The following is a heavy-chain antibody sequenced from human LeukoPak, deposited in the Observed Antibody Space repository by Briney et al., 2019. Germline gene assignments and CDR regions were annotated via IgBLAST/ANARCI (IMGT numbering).Heavy chain of an antibody. Sequence: SETLPLTCTVSGGSFSSSSYYWGWIRQPPGKGLEWIGSIFYTGNTYYNPSLKSRVTISVDTSKNQFSLKLSSVTAADTAVFYCARLDSSGRSIDDYWGQGTLVTVSS. D-gene: IGHD3-22*01. CDR1: GGSFSSSSYY. V-gene: IGHV4-39*01. CDR2: IFYTGNT. J-gene: IGHJ4*02. CDR3: ARLDSSGRSIDDY.